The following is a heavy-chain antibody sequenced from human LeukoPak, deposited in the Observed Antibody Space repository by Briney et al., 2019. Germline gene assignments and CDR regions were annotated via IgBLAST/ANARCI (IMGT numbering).Heavy chain of an antibody. J-gene: IGHJ4*02. Sequence: GGSLRLSCAASGLTFSNYNMNWVRQAPGKGLEWVSYISSRSSAIYYADSVKGRFTISRDNAENSLSLQMNSLRDEDTAVYLCASNHGSGWYVGEYWGQGILVTVSS. V-gene: IGHV3-48*02. CDR2: ISSRSSAI. CDR1: GLTFSNYN. CDR3: ASNHGSGWYVGEY. D-gene: IGHD6-19*01.